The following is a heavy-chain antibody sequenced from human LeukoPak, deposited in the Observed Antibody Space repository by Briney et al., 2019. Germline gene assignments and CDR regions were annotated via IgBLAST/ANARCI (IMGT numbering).Heavy chain of an antibody. J-gene: IGHJ4*02. CDR1: GYTFTGYY. Sequence: ASVKVSCKASGYTFTGYYMHWVRQAPGQGLEWMGRINPNSGGTNYAQKFQGRVTMTRDTSISTAYMELSRLRSDDTAVYYCARDLGYCSSTSCYRDYWGRGTLVTVSS. D-gene: IGHD2-2*01. V-gene: IGHV1-2*06. CDR3: ARDLGYCSSTSCYRDY. CDR2: INPNSGGT.